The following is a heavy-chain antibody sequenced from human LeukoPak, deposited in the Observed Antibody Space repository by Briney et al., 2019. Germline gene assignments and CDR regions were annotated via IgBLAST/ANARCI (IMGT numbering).Heavy chain of an antibody. J-gene: IGHJ4*02. CDR3: ASGGGWVYDY. CDR2: IYTSGST. CDR1: GGSISSGSYY. Sequence: PSETLSLTCTVSGGSISSGSYYWRWLRQPAGKGLEWIGRIYTSGSTNYNPSLKSRVTISVDTSKNQFSLKLSSVTAADTAVYYCASGGGWVYDYWGQGTLVTVSS. D-gene: IGHD2-15*01. V-gene: IGHV4-61*02.